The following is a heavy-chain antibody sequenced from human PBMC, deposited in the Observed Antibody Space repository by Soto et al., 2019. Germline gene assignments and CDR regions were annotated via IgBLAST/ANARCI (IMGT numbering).Heavy chain of an antibody. D-gene: IGHD3-16*01. V-gene: IGHV4-4*02. CDR1: GGSISTNYW. CDR2: IHKSGRT. CDR3: ARCFDYRLIY. J-gene: IGHJ4*02. Sequence: SETLSLTCAVSGGSISTNYWWSWVRQPPGKGLEGRGEIHKSGRTNYIQSMKSRVTMSLDKSNNQLSLKFSSVTASDTAVYYCARCFDYRLIYWGQGTLVTVSS.